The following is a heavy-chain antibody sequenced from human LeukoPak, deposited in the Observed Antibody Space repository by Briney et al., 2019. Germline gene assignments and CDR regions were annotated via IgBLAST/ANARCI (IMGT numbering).Heavy chain of an antibody. CDR3: AALPLDYYDSSGYYPDGDY. D-gene: IGHD3-22*01. CDR1: GFTFTSSA. Sequence: ASVNVSCKASGFTFTSSAVQWVRQARGQRLEWIGWIVVGSGNTNYAQKFQERVTITRDMSTSIAYMELSSLRSEDTAVYYCAALPLDYYDSSGYYPDGDYWGQGTLVTVSS. J-gene: IGHJ4*02. CDR2: IVVGSGNT. V-gene: IGHV1-58*01.